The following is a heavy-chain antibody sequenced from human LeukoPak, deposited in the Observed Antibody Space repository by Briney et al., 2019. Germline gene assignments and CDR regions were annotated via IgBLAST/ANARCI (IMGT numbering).Heavy chain of an antibody. V-gene: IGHV3-48*04. D-gene: IGHD2-2*01. CDR3: ASYYATVQGFDY. J-gene: IGHJ4*02. CDR2: ISSSTTI. CDR1: GFTFSRYS. Sequence: GGSLRLSCAASGFTFSRYSMNWVCGGPGRGEGWVSYISSSTTIYSAASVTGPFTISRDNATHSLSLQINSLRAEDTAVYYCASYYATVQGFDYWGQGTLVTVSS.